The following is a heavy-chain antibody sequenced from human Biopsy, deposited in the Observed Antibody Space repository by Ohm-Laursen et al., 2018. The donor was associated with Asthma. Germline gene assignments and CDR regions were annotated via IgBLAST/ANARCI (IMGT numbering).Heavy chain of an antibody. J-gene: IGHJ6*02. V-gene: IGHV3-11*04. CDR3: ARHLSPGYHHYAMDV. Sequence: SLRPSCAASGFTFSDYYMSWIRQAPGKGLEWISYINGKSNSIEYADSVKGRFTISRDNAKNSLYLQMNSLRVEDTAVYYCARHLSPGYHHYAMDVWGQGTTVTVSS. CDR2: INGKSNSI. D-gene: IGHD3-16*02. CDR1: GFTFSDYY.